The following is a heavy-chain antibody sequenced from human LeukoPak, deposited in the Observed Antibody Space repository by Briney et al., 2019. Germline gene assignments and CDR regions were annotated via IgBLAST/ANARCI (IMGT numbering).Heavy chain of an antibody. D-gene: IGHD2-15*01. CDR2: TSSSDAGT. J-gene: IGHJ6*03. V-gene: IGHV3-23*01. CDR1: GFTLSSYA. CDR3: ARDRCSGGGCYFYYMDV. Sequence: GGSLRLSCAASGFTLSSYAMSWVRQAPGKGLEWVSATSSSDAGTYYAESVRGRFTISRDKAKNSLYLQMNSLSAEDTAVYYCARDRCSGGGCYFYYMDVWGKGTTVAISS.